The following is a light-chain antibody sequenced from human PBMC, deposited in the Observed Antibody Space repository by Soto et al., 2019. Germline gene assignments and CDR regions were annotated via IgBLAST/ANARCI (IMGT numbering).Light chain of an antibody. CDR2: EVS. V-gene: IGLV2-14*01. J-gene: IGLJ1*01. Sequence: QSVLTQPAYVSGSPGQSITISCTGTSSDVGGYNYVSWYQQHPGKAPKLMIYEVSNRPSGVSNRFSGSKSGNTASLTISGLQAEDEADYYCSSYTSSSTNYVLGNGTKVT. CDR3: SSYTSSSTNYV. CDR1: SSDVGGYNY.